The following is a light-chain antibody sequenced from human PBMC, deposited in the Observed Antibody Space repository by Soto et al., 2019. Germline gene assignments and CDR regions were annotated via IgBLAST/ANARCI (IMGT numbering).Light chain of an antibody. CDR3: QQYSDLPMT. CDR1: QSVPTY. CDR2: DTS. Sequence: ILLTQSPATLTLSPGQRSTLSCVASQSVPTYLAWYRQRRGQAPRLLIYDTSKRATSIPARFSGSASGTDFTLNISRLEPEDFAVYFCQQYSDLPMTFGQGTRLE. J-gene: IGKJ5*01. V-gene: IGKV3-11*01.